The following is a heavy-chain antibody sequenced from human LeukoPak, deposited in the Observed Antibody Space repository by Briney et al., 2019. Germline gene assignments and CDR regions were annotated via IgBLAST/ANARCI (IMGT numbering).Heavy chain of an antibody. V-gene: IGHV1-24*01. CDR3: ATGPRDRFDP. J-gene: IGHJ5*02. Sequence: GASVKVSCKASGGTFSSYAISWVRQAPGKGLEWMGGFDPEDGETIYAQKFQGRVTMTEDTSTDTAYMELGSLRSEDTAVYYCATGPRDRFDPWGQGTLVTVSS. CDR2: FDPEDGET. CDR1: GGTFSSYA.